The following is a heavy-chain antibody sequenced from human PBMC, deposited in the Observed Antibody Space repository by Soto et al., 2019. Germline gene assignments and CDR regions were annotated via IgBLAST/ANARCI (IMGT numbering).Heavy chain of an antibody. Sequence: KSGPTLVNPTQTLTLTCTFSGFSLSTSGVGVGWVRQPPGKALEWLALIYWDDDKRYSPSLKSRLTITKDTSKNQVVLTMTNMDPVDTATYYCAQVGASYYYDSSGNPFFDYWGQGTLVTVSS. CDR2: IYWDDDK. D-gene: IGHD3-22*01. J-gene: IGHJ4*02. CDR3: AQVGASYYYDSSGNPFFDY. CDR1: GFSLSTSGVG. V-gene: IGHV2-5*02.